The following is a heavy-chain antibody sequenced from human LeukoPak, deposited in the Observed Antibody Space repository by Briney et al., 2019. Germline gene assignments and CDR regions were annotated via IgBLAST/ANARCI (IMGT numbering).Heavy chain of an antibody. V-gene: IGHV1-2*02. CDR2: INPNSGGT. CDR3: ARGLGRITIFGVVENSFDY. J-gene: IGHJ4*02. CDR1: GYTFTGYY. D-gene: IGHD3-3*01. Sequence: ASVTVSCKASGYTFTGYYMHWVRQAPGQGLEWMGWINPNSGGTNYAQKIQGRVTMTRDTSISTAYMELSRLRSDDTAVYYCARGLGRITIFGVVENSFDYWGQGTLVTVSS.